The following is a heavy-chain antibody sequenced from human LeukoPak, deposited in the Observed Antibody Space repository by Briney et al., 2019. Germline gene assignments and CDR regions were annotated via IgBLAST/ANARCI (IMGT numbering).Heavy chain of an antibody. V-gene: IGHV4-34*01. Sequence: PSETLSLTCAVYGGSFSGYYWSWIRQPPGKGLEWIGEINHSGSTNYNPSLKSRVTISVDTSKNQFSLKVNSVTAADTAVYFCARSTRLWYFDLWGRGTLVTVSS. CDR2: INHSGST. J-gene: IGHJ2*01. CDR3: ARSTRLWYFDL. D-gene: IGHD2-2*01. CDR1: GGSFSGYY.